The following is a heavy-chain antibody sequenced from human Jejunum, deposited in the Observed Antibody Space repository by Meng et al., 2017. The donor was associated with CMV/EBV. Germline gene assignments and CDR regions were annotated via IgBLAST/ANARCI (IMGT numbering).Heavy chain of an antibody. V-gene: IGHV3-11*01. CDR3: ARDFSHGGSDI. CDR1: GFRLIDD. J-gene: IGHJ3*02. Sequence: SCVAYGFRLIDDMTWIRQAPGKGREWVSDISGSGSTIYYADSVKGRFTVSRDNAKNSLYLQMNSLRAEDTAIYYCARDFSHGGSDILGQGTMVTVSS. D-gene: IGHD3-10*01. CDR2: ISGSGSTI.